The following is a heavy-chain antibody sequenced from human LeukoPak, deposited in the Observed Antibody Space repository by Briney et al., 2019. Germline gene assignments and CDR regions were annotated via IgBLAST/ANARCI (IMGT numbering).Heavy chain of an antibody. CDR1: GFTFSSYA. V-gene: IGHV3-23*01. J-gene: IGHJ4*02. D-gene: IGHD3-3*01. CDR2: ISGSGGST. CDR3: AKSGYDFWSGYYGY. Sequence: GGSLRLSCAASGFTFSSYAMSWVRQAPGKGLESVSAISGSGGSTYYADSVKGRFTISRDNSKNTLYLQMNSLRAEDTAVYYCAKSGYDFWSGYYGYWGQGTLVTVSS.